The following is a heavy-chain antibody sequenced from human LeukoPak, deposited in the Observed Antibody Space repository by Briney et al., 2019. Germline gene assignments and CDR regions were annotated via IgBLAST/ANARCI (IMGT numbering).Heavy chain of an antibody. CDR1: GFTFSSFS. V-gene: IGHV3-48*04. J-gene: IGHJ6*03. CDR2: ISSSSSTI. CDR3: AREGYYYYYMDV. Sequence: PGGSLRLSCAASGFTFSSFSVNWVRQAPGKGLEWVSYISSSSSTIYYADSVKGRFTISRDNAKNSLYLQMNSLRAEDTAVYYCAREGYYYYYMDVWGKGTTVTVSS.